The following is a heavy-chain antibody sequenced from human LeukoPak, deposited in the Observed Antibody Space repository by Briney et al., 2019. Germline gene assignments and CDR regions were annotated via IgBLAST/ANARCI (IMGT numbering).Heavy chain of an antibody. J-gene: IGHJ6*02. CDR1: GGSISSYY. V-gene: IGHV4-59*01. CDR2: IYYSGST. CDR3: ARLYSSSWFDYYYYGMDV. Sequence: SETLSLTCTVSGGSISSYYWSWIRQPPGKGLEWIGYIYYSGSTNYNSSLKSRVTISVDTSKNQFSLKLSSVTAADTAVYYCARLYSSSWFDYYYYGMDVWGQGTTVTVSS. D-gene: IGHD6-13*01.